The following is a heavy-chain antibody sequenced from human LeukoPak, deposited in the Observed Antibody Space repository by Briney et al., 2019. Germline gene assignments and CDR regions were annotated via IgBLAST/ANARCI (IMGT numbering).Heavy chain of an antibody. V-gene: IGHV4-59*01. Sequence: SETLSLTCTVSGGSISSYYWSWVRQPPGKGLEWIGYIYYSGSTNYNPSLKSRVTISVDTSKNQFSLKLSSVAAADAAVYYCARDGNPFDYWGQGTLVTVSS. J-gene: IGHJ4*02. D-gene: IGHD1-14*01. CDR1: GGSISSYY. CDR3: ARDGNPFDY. CDR2: IYYSGST.